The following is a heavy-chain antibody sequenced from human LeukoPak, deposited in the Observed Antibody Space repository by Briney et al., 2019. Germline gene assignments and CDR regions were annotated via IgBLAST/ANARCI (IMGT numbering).Heavy chain of an antibody. D-gene: IGHD5-12*01. Sequence: SETLSLTCTVSGGSISSGGSYWSWLRQHPGRGLEWIGYIYYSGSTYYNPSLKSRVTISVDTSKNQFSLKLSSVTAADTAVYYCASYSGYVPSFDYWGQGTLVTVSS. J-gene: IGHJ4*02. CDR2: IYYSGST. V-gene: IGHV4-31*03. CDR3: ASYSGYVPSFDY. CDR1: GGSISSGGSY.